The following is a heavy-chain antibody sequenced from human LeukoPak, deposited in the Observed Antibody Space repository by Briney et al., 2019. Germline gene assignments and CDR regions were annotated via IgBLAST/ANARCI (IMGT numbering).Heavy chain of an antibody. Sequence: ASVKVSCKASGYTFTGYYMHRVRQAPGQGLEWMGWINPNSGGTNYAQKFQGRVTMTRDTSISTAYMELSRLRSDDTAVYYCARDVQLGYSSSLDDYWGQGTLVTVSS. D-gene: IGHD6-13*01. V-gene: IGHV1-2*02. CDR2: INPNSGGT. CDR3: ARDVQLGYSSSLDDY. J-gene: IGHJ4*02. CDR1: GYTFTGYY.